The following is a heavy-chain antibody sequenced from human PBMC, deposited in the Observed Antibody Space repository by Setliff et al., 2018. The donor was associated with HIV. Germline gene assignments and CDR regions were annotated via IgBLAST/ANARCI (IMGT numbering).Heavy chain of an antibody. CDR3: ARVSAGKDYYDSSGYYYRFDY. CDR1: GGSIKNGPSS. Sequence: PSETLSLTCSVSGGSIKNGPSSWTWIRQPAGKGLEWIGHIYTSGTTNYNSSLNSRVTISVDTSKNQFSLKLTSVTAADTAVYYCARVSAGKDYYDSSGYYYRFDYWGQGTLVTVSS. D-gene: IGHD3-22*01. V-gene: IGHV4-61*09. CDR2: IYTSGTT. J-gene: IGHJ4*02.